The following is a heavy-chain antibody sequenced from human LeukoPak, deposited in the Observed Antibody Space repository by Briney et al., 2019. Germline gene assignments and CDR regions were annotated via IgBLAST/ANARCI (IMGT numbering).Heavy chain of an antibody. V-gene: IGHV3-53*01. D-gene: IGHD3-16*02. CDR2: IYSDNT. CDR1: GFTVSSNS. J-gene: IGHJ4*02. Sequence: PGGSLRLSCTVSGFTVSSNSMSWVRQAPGKGLEWVSFIYSDNTHYSDSVKGRFTISRDNSKTTLYLQMNSLRAEDTAAYYCAAQKRGTSRPYYFDYWGQGTLLTVSS. CDR3: AAQKRGTSRPYYFDY.